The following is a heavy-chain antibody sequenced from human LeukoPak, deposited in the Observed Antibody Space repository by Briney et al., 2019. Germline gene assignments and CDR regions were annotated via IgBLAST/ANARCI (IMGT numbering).Heavy chain of an antibody. J-gene: IGHJ3*02. CDR2: ISYDGSNK. V-gene: IGHV3-30*03. CDR1: GFTFSSCG. Sequence: GGSLRLSCAASGFTFSSCGMHWVRQAPGKGLEWVAVISYDGSNKFYADSVTGRFTISRDNSKNTLYLQMNSLRAEDTAVYYCAAKGYSYGNNAFDIWGQGTMVTVPS. CDR3: AAKGYSYGNNAFDI. D-gene: IGHD5-18*01.